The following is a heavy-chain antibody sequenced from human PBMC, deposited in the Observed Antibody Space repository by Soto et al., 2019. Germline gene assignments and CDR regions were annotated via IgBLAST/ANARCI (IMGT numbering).Heavy chain of an antibody. CDR3: ARGYGSYGQGAFDI. D-gene: IGHD5-18*01. CDR1: GFTFSSYD. V-gene: IGHV3-13*04. Sequence: GGSLRLSCAASGFTFSSYDMHWVRQATGKGLEWVSAIGTAGDTYYPGSVKGRFTISRENAKNSLYLQMNSLRAGDTAVYYCARGYGSYGQGAFDIWGQGTMVTVSS. J-gene: IGHJ3*02. CDR2: IGTAGDT.